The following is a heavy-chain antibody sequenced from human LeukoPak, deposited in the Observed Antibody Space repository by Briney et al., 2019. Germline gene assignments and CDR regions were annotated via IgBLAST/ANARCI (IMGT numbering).Heavy chain of an antibody. D-gene: IGHD4-17*01. CDR1: GLTVSSNY. J-gene: IGHJ6*02. V-gene: IGHV3-53*01. CDR3: ARCENGDNFPSPMDV. Sequence: PGGSLRLSCAASGLTVSSNYMSCVRQAPGKGLEWVSVIYSGGGRTYYADSVKGRFTISRDNSKNTLYLQMNSLRAEDTAVYYCARCENGDNFPSPMDVWGQGTTVTVSS. CDR2: IYSGGGRT.